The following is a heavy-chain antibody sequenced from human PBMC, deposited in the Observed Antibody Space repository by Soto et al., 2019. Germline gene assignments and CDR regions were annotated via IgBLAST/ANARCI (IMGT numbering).Heavy chain of an antibody. CDR1: GFTFGSYA. D-gene: IGHD1-26*01. V-gene: IGHV3-23*01. Sequence: EVQLLESGGGLVQPGGSLRISCAASGFTFGSYAMTWVRQAPGKGLEWVSALTGSGASTYYADSVRSRFIISRDNSKNTQYLQIYSLRAEDTAVYYCPQDFGGRRPFHYWGQGTLVTVSS. CDR3: PQDFGGRRPFHY. CDR2: LTGSGAST. J-gene: IGHJ4*02.